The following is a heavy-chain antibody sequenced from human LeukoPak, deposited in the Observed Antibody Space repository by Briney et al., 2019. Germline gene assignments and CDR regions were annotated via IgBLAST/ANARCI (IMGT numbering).Heavy chain of an antibody. V-gene: IGHV1-18*01. Sequence: ASVKVSCKASGYTFTSYGISWVRQAPGQGLEWMGWISAYNGNTNYAQKLQGRVTMTTDTSTSTAYMELRSLRSDDTAVYYCARGLGIQLWLRRGYFDYWGQGTLVTVSS. D-gene: IGHD5-18*01. CDR2: ISAYNGNT. CDR3: ARGLGIQLWLRRGYFDY. J-gene: IGHJ4*02. CDR1: GYTFTSYG.